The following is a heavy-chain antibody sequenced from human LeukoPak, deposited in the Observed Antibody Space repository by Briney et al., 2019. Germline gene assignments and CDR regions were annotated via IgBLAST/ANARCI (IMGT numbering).Heavy chain of an antibody. V-gene: IGHV3-48*03. CDR3: VRDWFGETLHNGMDV. CDR1: GFTFSRYE. J-gene: IGHJ6*02. D-gene: IGHD3-10*01. CDR2: IHSSGTTI. Sequence: GGSLRLSCAASGFTFSRYEMNWVRQAPGKGLEWISYIHSSGTTIYYADSVKGRFTISRDNAKNSVYLQMNSLRADDTAVYYCVRDWFGETLHNGMDVWGQGTTVTVSS.